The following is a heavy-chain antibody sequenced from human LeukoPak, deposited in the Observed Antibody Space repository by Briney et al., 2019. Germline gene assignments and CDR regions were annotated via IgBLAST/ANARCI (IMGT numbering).Heavy chain of an antibody. D-gene: IGHD3-22*01. CDR2: IYHSGST. V-gene: IGHV4-39*07. J-gene: IGHJ5*02. Sequence: SETLSLTCTVSGGSISSSSYYWGWIRQPPGKGLEWIGSIYHSGSTYYNPSLKSRVTISVDTSKNQFSLKLSSVTAADTAVYYCARDLEYYYDSSGYYSFDPWGQGTLVTVSS. CDR3: ARDLEYYYDSSGYYSFDP. CDR1: GGSISSSSYY.